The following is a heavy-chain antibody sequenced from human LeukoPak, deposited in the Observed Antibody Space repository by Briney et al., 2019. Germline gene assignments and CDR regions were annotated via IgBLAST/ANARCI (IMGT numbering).Heavy chain of an antibody. V-gene: IGHV3-20*04. CDR1: GFTFDDYG. Sequence: GGSLRLSCAASGFTFDDYGMSWVRQAPGKGLEWVSGINWNGGITDYADSVKGRFTISRDNAKNSLYLQMNSLRAEDTAVYYCARGTVTVYYYYYMDVWGKGTTVTISS. CDR2: INWNGGIT. J-gene: IGHJ6*03. D-gene: IGHD4-17*01. CDR3: ARGTVTVYYYYYMDV.